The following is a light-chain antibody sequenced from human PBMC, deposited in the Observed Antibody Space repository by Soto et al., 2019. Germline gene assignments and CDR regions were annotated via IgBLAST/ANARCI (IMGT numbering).Light chain of an antibody. CDR3: HQRQSWPRP. Sequence: MIHSPGTMSLYPGERATLSCRASQSVSSSYLAWYQQKPGQAPRLLIYDASNRATGIPARFSASGSGTDFTLTISDVQPEDFALYYCHQRQSWPRPVGQGAKVDIK. CDR2: DAS. CDR1: QSVSSSY. V-gene: IGKV3-11*01. J-gene: IGKJ1*01.